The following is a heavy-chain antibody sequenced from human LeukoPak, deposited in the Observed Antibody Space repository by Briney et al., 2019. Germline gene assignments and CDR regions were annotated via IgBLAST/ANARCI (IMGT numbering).Heavy chain of an antibody. V-gene: IGHV3-30*02. J-gene: IGHJ4*02. CDR1: GFIFSTYG. CDR2: IRHDGSIK. D-gene: IGHD3-16*01. Sequence: GGSLRLSCAASGFIFSTYGMYWVRQAPGKGLEWVAFIRHDGSIKNYADSVKGRSTISRDNSKNTLYLQMNSLRAEDAAVYYCAKDSLADIDYWGQGTLVTVSS. CDR3: AKDSLADIDY.